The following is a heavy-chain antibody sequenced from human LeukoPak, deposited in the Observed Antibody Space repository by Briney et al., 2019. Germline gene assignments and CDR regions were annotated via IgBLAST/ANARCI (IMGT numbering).Heavy chain of an antibody. V-gene: IGHV4-30-2*01. J-gene: IGHJ3*02. CDR1: GGSISSGGYS. CDR3: ARGLTIGAFDI. Sequence: SQTLSLTCAVSGGSISSGGYSWSWIRQPPGKGLEWIGYIYHSGSTYYNPSLKSRVTISVDRSKNQFSLKLSSVTAADTAVYYCARGLTIGAFDIWGQGTMVIVSS. CDR2: IYHSGST. D-gene: IGHD3-9*01.